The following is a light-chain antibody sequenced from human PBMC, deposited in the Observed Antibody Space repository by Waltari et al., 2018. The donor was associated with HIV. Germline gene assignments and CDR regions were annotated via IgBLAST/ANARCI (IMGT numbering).Light chain of an antibody. CDR1: SATIGNSY. CDR2: DNN. J-gene: IGLJ2*01. V-gene: IGLV1-51*01. CDR3: GTWDSSLSAVV. Sequence: QSVLTNPPSVSAAPGQKVTIPCPGSSATIGNSYVSWYQQLPGTAPKLLIYDNNKLPSGIPDRYSGSKSGTSATLGSTGLQTGDEADYYCGTWDSSLSAVVFCGGTKLTVL.